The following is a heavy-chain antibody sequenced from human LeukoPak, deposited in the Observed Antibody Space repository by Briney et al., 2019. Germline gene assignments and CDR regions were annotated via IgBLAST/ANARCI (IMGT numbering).Heavy chain of an antibody. D-gene: IGHD6-6*01. Sequence: SETLSLTCTVSGGSISSYYWSWIRQPPGKGLEWIGEINHSGSTNYNPSLKSRVTISVDTSKNQFSLKLSSVTAADTAVYYCARYSSSEKVYNWFDPWGQGTLVTVSS. CDR3: ARYSSSEKVYNWFDP. CDR2: INHSGST. CDR1: GGSISSYY. V-gene: IGHV4-34*01. J-gene: IGHJ5*02.